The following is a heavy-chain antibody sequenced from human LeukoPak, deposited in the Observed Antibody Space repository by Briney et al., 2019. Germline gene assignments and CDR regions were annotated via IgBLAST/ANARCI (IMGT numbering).Heavy chain of an antibody. V-gene: IGHV3-23*01. D-gene: IGHD1-26*01. CDR1: GFAFNTYV. J-gene: IGHJ4*02. CDR3: VKDMQYSGSYYTLDY. CDR2: ISGSGGST. Sequence: GGSLRLSCVASGFAFNTYVMSWVRQAPGKGLEWVSAISGSGGSTYYADSVKGRFTISRDNSKNTLSLQMNSLRAEDTAIYHCVKDMQYSGSYYTLDYWGQGTLVTVSS.